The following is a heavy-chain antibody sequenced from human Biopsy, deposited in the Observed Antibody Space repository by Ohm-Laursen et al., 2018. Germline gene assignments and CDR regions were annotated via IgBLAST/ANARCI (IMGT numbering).Heavy chain of an antibody. CDR2: IITVSETA. CDR3: VAYPSSGFFENNDDFAMDV. J-gene: IGHJ6*02. V-gene: IGHV1-69*13. Sequence: EASVKASCKASGGAFTNYAINWVRQAPGHGLEWMGGIITVSETAGYAERFQGRVTITADVTTTTAYMDLSGLRSEDTAVYYCVAYPSSGFFENNDDFAMDVWGQGTTVIVSS. D-gene: IGHD6-19*01. CDR1: GGAFTNYA.